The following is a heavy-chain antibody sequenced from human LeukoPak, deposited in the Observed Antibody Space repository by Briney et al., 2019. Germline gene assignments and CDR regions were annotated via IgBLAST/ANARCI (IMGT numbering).Heavy chain of an antibody. Sequence: SQTLSLTCAISGDSVCSNSTAWNWIRQSPSRGLEWLGGTYYRSKWYNDYTVSVKSRITFNPDTSKNQFSLQLNSVTPEDTAVYYCARKRLSSDSFYIWGQGTMVTVSS. CDR3: ARKRLSSDSFYI. D-gene: IGHD3-16*02. CDR1: GDSVCSNSTA. V-gene: IGHV6-1*01. J-gene: IGHJ3*02. CDR2: TYYRSKWYN.